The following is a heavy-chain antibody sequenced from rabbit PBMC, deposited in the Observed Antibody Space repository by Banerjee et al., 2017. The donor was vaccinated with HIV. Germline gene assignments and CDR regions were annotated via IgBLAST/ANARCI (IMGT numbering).Heavy chain of an antibody. CDR1: GFTISSISY. V-gene: IGHV1S40*01. Sequence: QSLEESGGDLVKPGASLTLTCTASGFTISSISYMCWVRQAPGKGLEWIGCLYTGSSDTTYYASRAKGRFTISKTSSTTVTLEMTSLTAADTATYFCARELGDYDGWDLWGPGTLVTVS. D-gene: IGHD4-2*01. CDR3: ARELGDYDGWDL. CDR2: LYTGSSDTT. J-gene: IGHJ4*01.